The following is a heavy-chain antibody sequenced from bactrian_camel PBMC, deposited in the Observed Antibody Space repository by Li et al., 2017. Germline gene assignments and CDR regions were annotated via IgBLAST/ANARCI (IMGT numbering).Heavy chain of an antibody. Sequence: HVQLVESGGGSVQAGGSLRLSCAVSENIFRHNHVGWFRQASGKEREGVATIDSAGSASYADSVKGRFTISQDNAKNTLYLQMNSLSSEDTAIYYCARSPPPNHNEYDVRAEYNDWGQGTQVTVS. D-gene: IGHD4*01. CDR2: IDSAGSA. V-gene: IGHV3S53*01. CDR1: ENIFRHNH. J-gene: IGHJ4*01. CDR3: ARSPPPNHNEYDVRAEYND.